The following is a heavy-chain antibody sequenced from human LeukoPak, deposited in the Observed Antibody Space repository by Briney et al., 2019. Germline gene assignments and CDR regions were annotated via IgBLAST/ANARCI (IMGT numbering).Heavy chain of an antibody. D-gene: IGHD6-13*01. Sequence: GGSLRLSCAASGFTFSDYYMSWIRQAPGKGLEWVSYISSSSSYTNYADSVKGRFTISRDNAKNSLYLQMNSLRAEDTAVYFCARLDLYSSSWNSFYGMDVWGQGTTVTVSS. CDR2: ISSSSSYT. V-gene: IGHV3-11*06. CDR1: GFTFSDYY. CDR3: ARLDLYSSSWNSFYGMDV. J-gene: IGHJ6*02.